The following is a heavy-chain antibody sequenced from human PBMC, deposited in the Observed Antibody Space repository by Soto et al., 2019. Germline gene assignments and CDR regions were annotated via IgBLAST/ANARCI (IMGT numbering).Heavy chain of an antibody. V-gene: IGHV2-5*02. Sequence: QITLKESGPPLVKPTQTLTLTCTFSGFSLSTGGVGVGWIRQPPGKALEWLALIYWDDDKRYSPSLKSRLTVTRDTSTYPVVLTMTNTDPVDTATYYCAHSRCGGDCLRSYSSHYYFGMDVWGQGTTVTVSS. J-gene: IGHJ6*02. CDR3: AHSRCGGDCLRSYSSHYYFGMDV. CDR1: GFSLSTGGVG. CDR2: IYWDDDK. D-gene: IGHD2-21*02.